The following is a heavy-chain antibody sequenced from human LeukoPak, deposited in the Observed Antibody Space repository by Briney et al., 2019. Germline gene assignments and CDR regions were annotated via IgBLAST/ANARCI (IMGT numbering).Heavy chain of an antibody. CDR2: IKQDGSEK. V-gene: IGHV3-7*01. CDR3: ARDDGSRKNSSSWYY. D-gene: IGHD6-13*01. CDR1: GFTFSSYW. Sequence: GGSLRLSCAASGFTFSSYWMSWVRQAPGKGLEWVVNIKQDGSEKYYVDSVKGRFTISRDNAKNSLYLQMNSLRAEDTAVYYCARDDGSRKNSSSWYYWGQGTLVTVSS. J-gene: IGHJ4*02.